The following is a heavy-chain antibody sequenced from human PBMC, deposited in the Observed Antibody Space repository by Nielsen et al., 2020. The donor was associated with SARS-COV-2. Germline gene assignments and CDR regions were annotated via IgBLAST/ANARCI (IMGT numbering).Heavy chain of an antibody. Sequence: SETLSLTCDVYGGSFTGYFWSWIRQPPGKGLEWIGHRSHSGDTDYNPSLKSRVTISVDTSKNQFSLKLSSVTAADTAVYFCASGHFGEWGQGTLVIVSS. CDR2: RSHSGDT. J-gene: IGHJ4*02. CDR1: GGSFTGYF. D-gene: IGHD3-3*01. V-gene: IGHV4-34*01. CDR3: ASGHFGE.